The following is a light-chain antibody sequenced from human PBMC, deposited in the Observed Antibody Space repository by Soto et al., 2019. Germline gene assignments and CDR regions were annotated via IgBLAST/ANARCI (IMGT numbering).Light chain of an antibody. CDR1: QSVLYSSDNKNY. V-gene: IGKV4-1*01. Sequence: DIVMTQSPDSLAVSLGERATINCKSSQSVLYSSDNKNYLAWYQQKPGQPPKLLIYWASTRESGVPDRFSGSGSATDFTLTISSLQAEDVEVYYCQQYYTTPRTLAQGTNVDIK. CDR2: WAS. J-gene: IGKJ1*01. CDR3: QQYYTTPRT.